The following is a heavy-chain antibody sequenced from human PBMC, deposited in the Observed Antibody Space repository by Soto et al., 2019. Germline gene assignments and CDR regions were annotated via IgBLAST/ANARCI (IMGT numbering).Heavy chain of an antibody. Sequence: GASVKVSCKASGYTFTSYGISWVRQAPGQGLEWMGWISPYNGNTNYAKKVQGRVTMTTDTSTSTAYMELRSLRSDDTAVYFCARYASGWDGLCRYWGQGTLVTVSS. CDR2: ISPYNGNT. D-gene: IGHD6-19*01. CDR3: ARYASGWDGLCRY. J-gene: IGHJ4*02. CDR1: GYTFTSYG. V-gene: IGHV1-18*01.